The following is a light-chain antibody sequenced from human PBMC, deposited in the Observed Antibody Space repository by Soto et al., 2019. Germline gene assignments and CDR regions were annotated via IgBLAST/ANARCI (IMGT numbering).Light chain of an antibody. CDR2: KAS. J-gene: IGKJ1*01. V-gene: IGKV1-5*03. Sequence: DIQMTQSPSTLSASVGDRVTLTCRASQSISSWLAWYQQKPGKAPNLLIYKASSLKSGVPSRFSGSGSGTEFTLTISSLQPDDFATYYCQQYNSGWMFGQGTKVEIK. CDR1: QSISSW. CDR3: QQYNSGWM.